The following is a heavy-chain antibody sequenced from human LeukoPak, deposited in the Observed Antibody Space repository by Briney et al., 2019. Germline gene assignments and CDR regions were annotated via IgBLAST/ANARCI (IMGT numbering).Heavy chain of an antibody. Sequence: GGSLRLSCAVSGFTFNSYWMSWVRQAPGKGLEWVANINQGGSERYNVDSVKGRFTISRDNAKNSLYLQMNSLRAEDMAVYYCATSNWGSDYWGQGILVTVSS. CDR3: ATSNWGSDY. CDR1: GFTFNSYW. J-gene: IGHJ4*02. V-gene: IGHV3-7*01. CDR2: INQGGSER. D-gene: IGHD7-27*01.